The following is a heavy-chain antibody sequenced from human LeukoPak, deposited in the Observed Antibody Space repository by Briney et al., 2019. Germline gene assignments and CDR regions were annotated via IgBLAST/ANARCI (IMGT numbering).Heavy chain of an antibody. J-gene: IGHJ6*03. CDR2: ISASGGST. CDR1: GFTFSDYY. V-gene: IGHV3-23*01. Sequence: GGSLRLSCAASGFTFSDYYMSWIRQAPGKGLEWVSAISASGGSTYYADSVKGRFTISRDNSKNTLYLQMNSLRAEDTALYYCAKVLGGYYYYYMDVWGKGTTVTVSS. D-gene: IGHD3-16*01. CDR3: AKVLGGYYYYYMDV.